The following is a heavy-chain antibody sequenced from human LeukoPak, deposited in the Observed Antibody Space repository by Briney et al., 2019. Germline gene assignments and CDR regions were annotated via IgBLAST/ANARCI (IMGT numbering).Heavy chain of an antibody. J-gene: IGHJ6*02. V-gene: IGHV4-61*01. D-gene: IGHD1-1*01. CDR3: ARWEGPTTGRGSRFYYYGMDV. CDR2: LHYSGST. Sequence: PSETLSLTCTVSGASVISDNYYWSWIRQPPGKGLEWIGHLHYSGSTNYNPSLQSRVTILRDTSKNQFSLNLRSVTAADTALYYCARWEGPTTGRGSRFYYYGMDVWGRGTTVVVSS. CDR1: GASVISDNYY.